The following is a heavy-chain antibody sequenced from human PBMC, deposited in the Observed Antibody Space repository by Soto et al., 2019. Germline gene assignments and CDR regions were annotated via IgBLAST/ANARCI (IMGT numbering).Heavy chain of an antibody. CDR2: IYYSGST. V-gene: IGHV4-30-4*01. CDR3: ARAVVYDYVWGSYRQNNYYFDY. J-gene: IGHJ4*02. D-gene: IGHD3-16*02. Sequence: SETLSLTCTVSGGSISSGDYYWSWIRQPPGKGLEWIGYIYYSGSTYYNPSLKSRVTISVDTSKNQFSLKLSSVTAADTAVYYCARAVVYDYVWGSYRQNNYYFDYWGQGTLVTVSS. CDR1: GGSISSGDYY.